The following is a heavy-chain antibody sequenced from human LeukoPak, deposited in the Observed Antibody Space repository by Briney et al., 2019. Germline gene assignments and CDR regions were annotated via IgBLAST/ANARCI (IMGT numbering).Heavy chain of an antibody. Sequence: GGSLRLSCEASGFTFSHCGMHWVRQAPGKGLEWVAIIRYDGSNKYYGDSVEGRFTISRDNSKNTLYLQMNSLGVEDTAVYYCTRDIDSNYFDYWGQGTLVTVSS. V-gene: IGHV3-30*02. CDR3: TRDIDSNYFDY. CDR1: GFTFSHCG. CDR2: IRYDGSNK. D-gene: IGHD5-18*01. J-gene: IGHJ4*02.